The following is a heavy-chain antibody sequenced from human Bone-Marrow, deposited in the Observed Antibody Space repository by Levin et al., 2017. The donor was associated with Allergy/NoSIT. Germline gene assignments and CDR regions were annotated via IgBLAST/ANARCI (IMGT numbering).Heavy chain of an antibody. D-gene: IGHD1-26*01. J-gene: IGHJ5*02. V-gene: IGHV2-5*02. CDR3: ANRSGSHLPTKNWLDP. CDR2: IYWDDDK. CDR1: GFSLSTSGVG. Sequence: KWSGPTLVKPTQTLTLTCTFSGFSLSTSGVGVDWIRQSPGKALEWLALIYWDDDKRYSPSLKSRPTITKDTSKNQVVLTMTNMDPLDPATYYCANRSGSHLPTKNWLDPWGQGIRVTVSS.